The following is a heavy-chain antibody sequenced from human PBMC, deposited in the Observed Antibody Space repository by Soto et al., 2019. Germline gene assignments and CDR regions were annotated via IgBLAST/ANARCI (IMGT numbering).Heavy chain of an antibody. CDR3: AHRLSYYYDSSGELDAFDI. CDR2: IYWDDDK. J-gene: IGHJ3*02. CDR1: GFSLSTSGVG. Sequence: QITLKESGPTLVKPTQTLTLTCTFSGFSLSTSGVGVGWIRQPPGKALEWLALIYWDDDKRYSPSLKSRLTITKATXXNXVXXTMTNMDPVDTATYYCAHRLSYYYDSSGELDAFDIWGQGTMVTVSS. D-gene: IGHD3-22*01. V-gene: IGHV2-5*02.